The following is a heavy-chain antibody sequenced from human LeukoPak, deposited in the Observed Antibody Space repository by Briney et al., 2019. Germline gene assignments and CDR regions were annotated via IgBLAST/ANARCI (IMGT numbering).Heavy chain of an antibody. J-gene: IGHJ2*01. CDR3: ARGKAGDDTNWFSDL. CDR1: GFPFSGYW. CDR2: INSDSRDI. Sequence: GGSLRLSCAASGFPFSGYWMHWVRQAPGKGLVWVSRINSDSRDIKYAASVKGQFTISRDNAKNTPYLQMNSLRAENTAVYYCARGKAGDDTNWFSDLWGRGTLVTVSS. D-gene: IGHD3-10*01. V-gene: IGHV3-74*01.